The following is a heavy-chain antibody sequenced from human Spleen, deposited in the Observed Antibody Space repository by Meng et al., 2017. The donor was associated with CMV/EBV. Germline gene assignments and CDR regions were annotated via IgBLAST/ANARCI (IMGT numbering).Heavy chain of an antibody. CDR1: GGSINSRSHY. V-gene: IGHV3-66*02. Sequence: ETLSLTCTVSGGSINSRSHYWGWIRQPPGKGLEWVAVIYRGGSTYYADSVKGRFTISRDNSKNTLYLQMNSLRAEDTAVYYCASRTEYYYYGMDVWGQGTTVTVSS. J-gene: IGHJ6*02. D-gene: IGHD1-14*01. CDR2: IYRGGST. CDR3: ASRTEYYYYGMDV.